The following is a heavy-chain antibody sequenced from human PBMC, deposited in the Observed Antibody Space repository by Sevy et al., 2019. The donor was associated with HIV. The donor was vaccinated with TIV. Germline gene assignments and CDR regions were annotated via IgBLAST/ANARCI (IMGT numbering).Heavy chain of an antibody. CDR2: ISPNGGRT. Sequence: GGSLRLSCTASEFTLSDYYMSWFRQAPGKGLEYVSAISPNGGRTYSANSVKGRFTISRDNSNDMLYLKMDSLRTEDMAVYYCARVAFRELLPNGLDSWGQGTLVTVSS. CDR1: EFTLSDYY. J-gene: IGHJ4*02. D-gene: IGHD1-7*01. V-gene: IGHV3-64*01. CDR3: ARVAFRELLPNGLDS.